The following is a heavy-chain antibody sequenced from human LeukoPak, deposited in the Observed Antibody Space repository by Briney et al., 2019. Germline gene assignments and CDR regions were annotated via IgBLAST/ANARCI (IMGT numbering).Heavy chain of an antibody. V-gene: IGHV3-7*02. CDR2: IRQGGSEK. J-gene: IGHJ4*02. CDR1: GFTFSTYW. D-gene: IGHD1-26*01. Sequence: PGGSLRLSCAASGFTFSTYWVTWVRQAPGKGLEWVANIRQGGSEKYYLDSVKGRFTISRDDTKNSLYLQMDSLRAEDTAVYYCARLKGESSLFDYWGQGILVTVSS. CDR3: ARLKGESSLFDY.